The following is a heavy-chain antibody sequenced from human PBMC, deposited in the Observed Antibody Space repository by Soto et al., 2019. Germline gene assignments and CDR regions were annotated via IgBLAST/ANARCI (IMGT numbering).Heavy chain of an antibody. V-gene: IGHV1-69*12. D-gene: IGHD1-1*01. J-gene: IGHJ6*02. CDR2: IIPIFGTA. Sequence: QVQLVQSGAEVKTPGSSVKVSCKASGGTLSSYAISWVRQAPGHGLAWMGGIIPIFGTATYAQKFQGRVTITAAETASTAYIELSRLRSEATAVYYCASPTKPPYYYYGMDVWGQGTTVTVSS. CDR1: GGTLSSYA. CDR3: ASPTKPPYYYYGMDV.